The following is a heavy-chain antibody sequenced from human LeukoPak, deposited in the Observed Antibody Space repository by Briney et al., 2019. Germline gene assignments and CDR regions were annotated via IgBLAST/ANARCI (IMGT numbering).Heavy chain of an antibody. D-gene: IGHD1-1*01. CDR1: GVSISSYY. CDR3: ARVGYLDAFDI. J-gene: IGHJ3*02. V-gene: IGHV4-59*01. CDR2: IYYSGST. Sequence: PSETLSLTCTVSGVSISSYYWSWIRQPPGKGLEWIGYIYYSGSTNYNPSLKSRVTISVDTSKNQFSLKLSSVTAADTAVYYCARVGYLDAFDIWGQGTMVTVSS.